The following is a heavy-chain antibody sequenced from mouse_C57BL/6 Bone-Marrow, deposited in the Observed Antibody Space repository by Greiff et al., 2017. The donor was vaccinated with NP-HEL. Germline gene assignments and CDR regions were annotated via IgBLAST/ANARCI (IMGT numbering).Heavy chain of an antibody. CDR3: AIWGILIYYYGSSYYFDY. CDR1: GYTFTSYW. Sequence: VQLQQPGAELVKPGASVKVSCKASGYTFTSYWMHWVKQRPGQGLEWIGRIHPSDSDTNYNQKFKGKATLTVDKSSSTAYMQLSSLTSEDSAVYYCAIWGILIYYYGSSYYFDYWGQGTTLTVSS. V-gene: IGHV1-74*01. D-gene: IGHD1-1*01. CDR2: IHPSDSDT. J-gene: IGHJ2*01.